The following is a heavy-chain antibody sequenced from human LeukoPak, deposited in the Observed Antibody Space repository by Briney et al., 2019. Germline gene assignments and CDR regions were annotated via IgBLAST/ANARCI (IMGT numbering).Heavy chain of an antibody. J-gene: IGHJ4*02. CDR2: ISHDGTFQ. CDR1: GFSLSSFG. CDR3: ARDRDFNFDY. D-gene: IGHD3-9*01. V-gene: IGHV3-33*01. Sequence: GRSLRLSCAASGFSLSSFGMHWVRQAPGKGLDWVAVISHDGTFQNYADSVKGRFTISRDISKNTLYLEINSLRAEDTALFYCARDRDFNFDYWGQGTLVTVSS.